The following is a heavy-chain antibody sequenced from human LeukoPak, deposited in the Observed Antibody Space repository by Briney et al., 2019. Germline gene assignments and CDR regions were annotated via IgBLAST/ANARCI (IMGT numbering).Heavy chain of an antibody. D-gene: IGHD4-17*01. CDR3: ARDRDYAFDY. V-gene: IGHV3-53*01. CDR1: GFTVSSNY. J-gene: IGHJ4*02. CDR2: IYSDGNT. Sequence: GSLRLSCAASGFTVSSNYMSWVRQAPGEGLEWVSVIYSDGNTYYADSVKGRFTISRDNSKNTLYLQMNSLRAEDTAVYYCARDRDYAFDYWGQGTLVTVSS.